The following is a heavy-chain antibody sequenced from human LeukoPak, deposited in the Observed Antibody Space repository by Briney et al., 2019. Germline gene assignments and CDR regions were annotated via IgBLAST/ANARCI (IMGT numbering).Heavy chain of an antibody. J-gene: IGHJ4*02. V-gene: IGHV3-48*04. Sequence: GGSLRLSCAASGFTFSSYSMNWVRQAPGKGLEWVSYISSSSSTIYYADSVKGRFTISRDNAKNSLYLQMNSLRAEDTAVYYCARWDYDILTGYKDYWGQGTLVTVSS. D-gene: IGHD3-9*01. CDR3: ARWDYDILTGYKDY. CDR2: ISSSSSTI. CDR1: GFTFSSYS.